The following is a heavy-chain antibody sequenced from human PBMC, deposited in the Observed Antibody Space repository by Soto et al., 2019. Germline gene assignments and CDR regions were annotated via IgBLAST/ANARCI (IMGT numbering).Heavy chain of an antibody. CDR1: GFTFSNAW. D-gene: IGHD3-3*01. CDR2: ISYDGSNK. V-gene: IGHV3-30*18. Sequence: VQLVESGGGLVKPGGSLRLSCAASGFTFSNAWMSWVRQAPGKGLEWVAVISYDGSNKYYADSVKGRFTISRDNSKNTLYLQMNSLRAEDTAVYYCAKGYDFWSGYPSGVDYWGQGTLVTVSS. CDR3: AKGYDFWSGYPSGVDY. J-gene: IGHJ4*02.